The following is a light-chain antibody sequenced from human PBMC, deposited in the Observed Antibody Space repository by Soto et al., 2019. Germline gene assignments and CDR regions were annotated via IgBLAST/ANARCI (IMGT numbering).Light chain of an antibody. J-gene: IGKJ2*03. CDR1: QSIADS. CDR3: QHYGTYSYR. Sequence: DIQMTQSPSTLSSSVGDRVIITCRASQSIADSLAWYQQKPGKAPNLLIYKASILETGVPSRFSGSGSGTEFTLTINSLQPDDFATDLGQHYGTYSYRFGQGTKLEIK. V-gene: IGKV1-5*03. CDR2: KAS.